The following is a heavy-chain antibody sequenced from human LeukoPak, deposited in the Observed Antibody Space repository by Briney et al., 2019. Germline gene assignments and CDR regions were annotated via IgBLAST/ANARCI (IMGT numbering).Heavy chain of an antibody. J-gene: IGHJ4*02. D-gene: IGHD6-13*01. V-gene: IGHV3-48*04. CDR2: ISSSGSTI. CDR3: ARDHGIAAAGSVDY. CDR1: GFTFSSYA. Sequence: PGGSLRLSCAASGFTFSSYAMSWVRQAPGKGLEWVSYISSSGSTIYYADSVKGRFTISRDDAKNSLYLQMNSLRAEDTAVYYCARDHGIAAAGSVDYWGQGTLVTVSS.